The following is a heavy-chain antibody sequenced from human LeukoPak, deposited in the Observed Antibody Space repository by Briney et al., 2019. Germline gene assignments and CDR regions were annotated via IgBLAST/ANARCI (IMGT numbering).Heavy chain of an antibody. Sequence: GRSLRLSCAASGFTFSSYGMHWVRQAPGKGLEWVAVISYDGSNQYYADSVKGRFTISRDNSKDTLYLQMNSLRAEDTAVYYCAKDRRWREMATPLDYWGQGTLVTVSS. CDR1: GFTFSSYG. D-gene: IGHD5-24*01. J-gene: IGHJ4*02. CDR3: AKDRRWREMATPLDY. CDR2: ISYDGSNQ. V-gene: IGHV3-30*18.